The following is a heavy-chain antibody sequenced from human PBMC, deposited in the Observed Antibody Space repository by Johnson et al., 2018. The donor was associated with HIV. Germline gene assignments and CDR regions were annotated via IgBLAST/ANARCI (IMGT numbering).Heavy chain of an antibody. CDR3: ARDCHGDFTCTTDSSGGYAFDI. CDR2: ISSSGSSI. Sequence: VQLVESGGGVVQPGRSLRLSCAASGFTFSDYYMSWIRQAPGKGLEWVFYISSSGSSIYYADSVKGRLTISRDHAKNSLYLQMNSLRAEDTAVYYCARDCHGDFTCTTDSSGGYAFDIWGQGTVVTVS. V-gene: IGHV3-11*04. J-gene: IGHJ3*02. D-gene: IGHD4-17*01. CDR1: GFTFSDYY.